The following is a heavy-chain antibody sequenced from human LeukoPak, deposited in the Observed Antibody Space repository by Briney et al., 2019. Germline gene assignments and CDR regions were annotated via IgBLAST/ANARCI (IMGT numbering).Heavy chain of an antibody. Sequence: SETLSLTCTVSGGSISSGDYYWSWIRQPPGKGLEWIGYIYYSGSTYYNPSLKSRVTISVDTSKNQFSLKLSSVTAADTAVYYCARDLLNEGNHLDYWGQGTLVTVSS. V-gene: IGHV4-30-4*01. CDR1: GGSISSGDYY. CDR2: IYYSGST. J-gene: IGHJ4*02. D-gene: IGHD4-23*01. CDR3: ARDLLNEGNHLDY.